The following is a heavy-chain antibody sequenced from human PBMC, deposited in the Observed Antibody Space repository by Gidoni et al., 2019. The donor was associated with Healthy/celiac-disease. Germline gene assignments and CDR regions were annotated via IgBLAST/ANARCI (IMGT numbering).Heavy chain of an antibody. CDR2: ISDDGSNK. CDR1: GFTFSSYG. J-gene: IGHJ6*02. CDR3: AKDPTVTTYYYYYGMDV. D-gene: IGHD4-17*01. V-gene: IGHV3-30*18. Sequence: QVQLVESGGGVVQPGRSLRLSCAASGFTFSSYGMHWVRQAPGKGLEWVAVISDDGSNKYYADSVKGRFTISRDNSKNTLYLQMNSLRAEDTAVYYCAKDPTVTTYYYYYGMDVWGQGTTVTVSS.